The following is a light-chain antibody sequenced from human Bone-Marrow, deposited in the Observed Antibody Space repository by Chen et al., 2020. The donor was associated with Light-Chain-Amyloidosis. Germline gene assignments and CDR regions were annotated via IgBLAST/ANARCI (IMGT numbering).Light chain of an antibody. CDR1: KTNIGADND. V-gene: IGLV1-40*01. J-gene: IGLJ2*01. CDR3: QSYDSSLSGDVV. CDR2: GNG. Sequence: QSVLTQPPSVSGAPGQRVTISCTGSKTNIGADNDVYWYQQVPGTAPKLLIYGNGHRPSGVPDRFCGATAGTSAFLAITGLQAEDEAGYYCQSYDSSLSGDVVFGGGTKLTVL.